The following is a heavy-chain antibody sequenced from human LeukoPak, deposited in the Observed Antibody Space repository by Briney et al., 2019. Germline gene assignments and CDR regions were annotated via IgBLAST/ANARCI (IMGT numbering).Heavy chain of an antibody. CDR1: GYSFTFYY. Sequence: ASVKVSCKASGYSFTFYYMHWVRQAPGQGLELMGRNNPNSGGTNYAQKFQGRVTMTMDTSITKTYLELTRLRSDDTAVYYCARSTVAKFPFDFWGQGTLVTVSS. CDR3: ARSTVAKFPFDF. D-gene: IGHD6-19*01. V-gene: IGHV1-2*06. J-gene: IGHJ4*02. CDR2: NNPNSGGT.